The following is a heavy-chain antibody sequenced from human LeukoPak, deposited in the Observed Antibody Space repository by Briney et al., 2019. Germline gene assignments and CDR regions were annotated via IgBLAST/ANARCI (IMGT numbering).Heavy chain of an antibody. CDR1: GGSISSGSYY. J-gene: IGHJ4*02. Sequence: PSETLSLTCTVSGGSISSGSYYWSWIRQPAGKGLEWIGRIYTSGGTNYNPSLKSRVTISVDTSKNQFSLKLSSVTAADTAVYYCARVGYCSSTSCLGTYFDYWGQGTLVTVSS. V-gene: IGHV4-61*02. D-gene: IGHD2-2*03. CDR2: IYTSGGT. CDR3: ARVGYCSSTSCLGTYFDY.